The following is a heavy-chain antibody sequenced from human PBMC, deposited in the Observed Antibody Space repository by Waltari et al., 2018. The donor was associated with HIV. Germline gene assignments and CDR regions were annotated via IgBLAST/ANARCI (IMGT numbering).Heavy chain of an antibody. CDR2: TYYRSKWYN. V-gene: IGHV6-1*01. CDR1: GDSVSSNSAA. D-gene: IGHD1-1*01. CDR3: VRDWWKDAYYYSGMDV. Sequence: QVQLQQSGPGLVKPSQTLSLTCAISGDSVSSNSAAWNWIRQSPSRGLEWLGRTYYRSKWYNDYAVAVKGRITSTPDTSKNQFSLQRNSVTPEDTAVYYCVRDWWKDAYYYSGMDVWGQGTTVTVSS. J-gene: IGHJ6*02.